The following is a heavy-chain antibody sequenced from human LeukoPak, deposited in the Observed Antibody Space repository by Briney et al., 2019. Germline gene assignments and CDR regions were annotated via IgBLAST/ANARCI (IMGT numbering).Heavy chain of an antibody. CDR1: GYTFTSYD. CDR3: ARGAARLRRQNWFDP. CDR2: MNPNSGNT. V-gene: IGHV1-8*03. J-gene: IGHJ5*02. Sequence: AASVKVSCKASGYTFTSYDINWVRQATGQGLEWMGWMNPNSGNTGYAQKFQGRVTITRNTSISTAYMELSSLRSEDTAVYYCARGAARLRRQNWFDPWGQGTLVTVSS. D-gene: IGHD6-6*01.